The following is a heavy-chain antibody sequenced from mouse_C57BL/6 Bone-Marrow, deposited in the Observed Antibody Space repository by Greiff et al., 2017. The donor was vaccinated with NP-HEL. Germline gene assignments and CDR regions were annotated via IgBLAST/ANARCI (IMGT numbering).Heavy chain of an antibody. J-gene: IGHJ2*01. CDR1: GYSFTSYY. V-gene: IGHV1-66*01. CDR2: IYPGSGNT. Sequence: QVQLQQSGPELVKPGASVKISCKASGYSFTSYYINWVKQRPGQGLEWIGEIYPGSGNTKYNEKFKGKATLTADTSSSTAYMQLRSLTSEDSAVFYCARPFPTYFVYWGQGTALTVSS. CDR3: ARPFPTYFVY.